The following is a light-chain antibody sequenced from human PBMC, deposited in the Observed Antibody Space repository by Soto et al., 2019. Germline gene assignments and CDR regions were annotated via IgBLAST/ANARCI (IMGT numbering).Light chain of an antibody. CDR1: QSLVYSDGNTY. V-gene: IGKV2-30*01. CDR3: MQGTHLYT. CDR2: KVS. J-gene: IGKJ2*01. Sequence: DVVMTQSPLSLPVTLGQPASISCRSSQSLVYSDGNTYLNWFQQRPGQSPRRLIYKVSNRDSGVPDRFSGSGSGTDFTLKISRVEAEDVGFYYCMQGTHLYTFGQGTKLEIK.